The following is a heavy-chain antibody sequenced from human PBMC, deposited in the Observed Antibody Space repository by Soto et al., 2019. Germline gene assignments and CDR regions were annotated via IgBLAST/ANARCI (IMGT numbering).Heavy chain of an antibody. CDR1: GYNFVTYD. V-gene: IGHV1-8*02. J-gene: IGHJ5*01. Sequence: QVQLVQSGAEVKKPGASEKVSCKDSGYNFVTYDLNWVRQASGPGLPWTGWMNPKNGDTGHAQKFQGRVKLTRGTSMSAAYLELTGLAPYVSAVSYFAGRPSRFIIIAAADEWLPGLDPWGQGTMVIVSS. D-gene: IGHD6-13*01. CDR3: AGRPSRFIIIAAADEWLPGLDP. CDR2: MNPKNGDT.